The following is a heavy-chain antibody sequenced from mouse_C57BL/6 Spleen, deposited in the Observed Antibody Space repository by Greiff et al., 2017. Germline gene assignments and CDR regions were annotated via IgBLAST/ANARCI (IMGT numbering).Heavy chain of an antibody. V-gene: IGHV1-26*01. D-gene: IGHD2-2*01. CDR2: INPNNGGT. J-gene: IGHJ1*03. Sequence: EVQLQQSGPELVKPGASVKISCKASGYTFTDYYMNWVKQSHGKSLEWIGDINPNNGGTSYNQKFKGKATLTVDKSSSTAYMELRSLTSEDSAVYYCARSTMVTTDWYFDVWGTGTTVTVSS. CDR3: ARSTMVTTDWYFDV. CDR1: GYTFTDYY.